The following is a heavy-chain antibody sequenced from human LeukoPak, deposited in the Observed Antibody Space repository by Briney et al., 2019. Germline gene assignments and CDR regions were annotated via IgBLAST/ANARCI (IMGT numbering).Heavy chain of an antibody. CDR2: IYYSGST. CDR3: ARGIVVVTATSYYYYGMDV. CDR1: GGSISSYY. D-gene: IGHD2-21*02. V-gene: IGHV4-59*01. Sequence: SETLSLTCTVSGGSISSYYWSWIRQPPGKGLEWIGYIYYSGSTNYNTSLKSRVTISLDTSKNQFSLKLSSVTAADTAVYYCARGIVVVTATSYYYYGMDVWGQGTTVTVSS. J-gene: IGHJ6*02.